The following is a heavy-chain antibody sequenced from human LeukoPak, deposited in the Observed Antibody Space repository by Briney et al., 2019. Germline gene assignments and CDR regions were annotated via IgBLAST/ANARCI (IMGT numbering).Heavy chain of an antibody. J-gene: IGHJ4*02. Sequence: GASVKVSCKAFGYTFTSNYMHWVRQAPGQGPEWMGVISPSGGSTTYAQKFQGRVTMTTDTSTSTAYMELRSLRSDDTAVYYCARGYYYGSGSFDYWGQGTLVTVSS. CDR3: ARGYYYGSGSFDY. V-gene: IGHV1-46*01. CDR1: GYTFTSNY. CDR2: ISPSGGST. D-gene: IGHD3-10*01.